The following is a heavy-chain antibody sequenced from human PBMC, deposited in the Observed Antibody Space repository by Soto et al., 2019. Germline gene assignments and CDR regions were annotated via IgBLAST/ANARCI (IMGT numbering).Heavy chain of an antibody. CDR2: INTYNGMT. CDR1: GYTFINYH. V-gene: IGHV1-18*01. D-gene: IGHD5-12*01. Sequence: QVQLVQSGGEVKKPGASVTVSCKASGYTFINYHITWVRQAPGQGLEWMAWINTYNGMTDYAQRFQGRVTMTRDTSTTTPYIELRNLGADDTAVYVCAKSPRGEMATDWGQGTLVTVSS. J-gene: IGHJ4*02. CDR3: AKSPRGEMATD.